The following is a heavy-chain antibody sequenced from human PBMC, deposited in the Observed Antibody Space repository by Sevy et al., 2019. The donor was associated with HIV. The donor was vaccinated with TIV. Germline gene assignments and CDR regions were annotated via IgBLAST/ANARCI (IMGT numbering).Heavy chain of an antibody. Sequence: GGSLRLSCAASGFTFSSYAMSWVRQAPGKGLEWVSAISGRGGSTYYADSVKGRFTISRDNSKNTLYLQMNSLRAEDTAVYYCAKDRQGVLRYFDSFFDGHWGQGTLVTVSS. V-gene: IGHV3-23*01. CDR2: ISGRGGST. CDR3: AKDRQGVLRYFDSFFDGH. J-gene: IGHJ4*02. CDR1: GFTFSSYA. D-gene: IGHD3-9*01.